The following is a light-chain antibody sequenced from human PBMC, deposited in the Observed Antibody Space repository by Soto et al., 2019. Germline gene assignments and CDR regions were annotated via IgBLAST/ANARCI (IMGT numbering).Light chain of an antibody. V-gene: IGLV2-14*01. CDR3: SSYTSSASYV. CDR2: DVD. J-gene: IGLJ1*01. Sequence: QSVLTQPASVSGSPGQSITISCTGTTSDVGAYNYVSWYQQHTGKAPKLLIYDVDNRPSGVSNRFSGSKSGNTASLTISGLQAEDEADYYCSSYTSSASYVFGFGTKVTVL. CDR1: TSDVGAYNY.